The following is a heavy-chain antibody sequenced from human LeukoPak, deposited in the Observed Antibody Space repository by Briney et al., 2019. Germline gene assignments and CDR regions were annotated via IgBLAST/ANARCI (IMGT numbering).Heavy chain of an antibody. D-gene: IGHD2-21*02. Sequence: PGGSLRLSCAASGFTFSDYYMTWIRQAPGKGLEWVSYISSSSSYPNYADSVKGRFTISRDNSKNTLSLQMNSLRAEDTALYYCARGFVLGAAKNYFDYWGQGALVTVSS. CDR2: ISSSSSYP. V-gene: IGHV3-11*06. CDR1: GFTFSDYY. J-gene: IGHJ4*02. CDR3: ARGFVLGAAKNYFDY.